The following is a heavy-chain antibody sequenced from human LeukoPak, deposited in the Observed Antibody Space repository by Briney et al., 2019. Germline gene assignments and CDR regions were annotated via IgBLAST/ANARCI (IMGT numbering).Heavy chain of an antibody. CDR3: AKDYYGSGSYYNEGTFDY. Sequence: PGGSLRLSCAASGFTFSSYGMHWVRQAPGKGLEGVAVISYDGGNKYYADSVKGRFTISRDNSKNTLYLQMNSLRAEDTAVYYCAKDYYGSGSYYNEGTFDYWGQGTLVTVSS. J-gene: IGHJ4*02. D-gene: IGHD3-10*01. V-gene: IGHV3-30*18. CDR2: ISYDGGNK. CDR1: GFTFSSYG.